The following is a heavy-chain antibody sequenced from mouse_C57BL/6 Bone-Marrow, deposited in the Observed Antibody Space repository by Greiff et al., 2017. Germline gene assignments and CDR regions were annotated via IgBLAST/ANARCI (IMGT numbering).Heavy chain of an antibody. CDR1: GYTFTSYW. J-gene: IGHJ1*03. CDR3: ARCALYYCGSALHSPSWYFDV. V-gene: IGHV1-64*01. Sequence: VQLQQPGAELVKPGASVKLSCKASGYTFTSYWMHWVKQRPGQGLEWIGVIHPNSGSTNYNEKFKSKATLTVDTSSSTAYMQLSSLTSEDSAVDSCARCALYYCGSALHSPSWYFDVWGTGTTVTVSS. CDR2: IHPNSGST. D-gene: IGHD1-1*01.